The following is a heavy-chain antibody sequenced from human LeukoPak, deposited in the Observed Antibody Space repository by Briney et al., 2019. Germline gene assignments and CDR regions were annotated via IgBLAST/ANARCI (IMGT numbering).Heavy chain of an antibody. D-gene: IGHD3-22*01. CDR3: ARLLDYDNSGAPDIFDI. CDR2: VSYTGRT. Sequence: SETLSLTCSVSGGSISPNYWTWIRQSPRKGLEYIGHVSYTGRTRYNPSLQRRLTISLDTSNNHFSLQLTSVSAADTAVYYCARLLDYDNSGAPDIFDIWGQGTMVTVSS. J-gene: IGHJ3*02. V-gene: IGHV4-59*01. CDR1: GGSISPNY.